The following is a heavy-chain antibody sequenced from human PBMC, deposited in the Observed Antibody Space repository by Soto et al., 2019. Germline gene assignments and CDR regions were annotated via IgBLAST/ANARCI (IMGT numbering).Heavy chain of an antibody. J-gene: IGHJ1*01. CDR1: EFTVSGYA. CDR3: AKDVHYDIVTGIEYFHH. CDR2: ISGTGRVT. V-gene: IGHV3-23*01. D-gene: IGHD3-9*01. Sequence: EVQLLESGGGLVQPGGSLKLSCAASEFTVSGYAMSWVRQAPGKGLEWVSGISGTGRVTNYAESVKGRFTISRDNPKNTLYLQMNRLRAEDTAVYYCAKDVHYDIVTGIEYFHHWGQGTLVTVSS.